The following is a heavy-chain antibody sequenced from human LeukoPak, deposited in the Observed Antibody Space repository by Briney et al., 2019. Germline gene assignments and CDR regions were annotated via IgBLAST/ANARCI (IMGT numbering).Heavy chain of an antibody. J-gene: IGHJ6*03. D-gene: IGHD1-1*01. Sequence: GASVKVSCKASGYTFISYVMTWVRQAPGQGLEWMGWINTNTGNPTYAQGFTGRFVFSLDTSVSTAYLQISSLKAEDTAVYYCARLLERHYYYYYMDVRGKGTTVTVSS. V-gene: IGHV7-4-1*02. CDR1: GYTFISYV. CDR3: ARLLERHYYYYYMDV. CDR2: INTNTGNP.